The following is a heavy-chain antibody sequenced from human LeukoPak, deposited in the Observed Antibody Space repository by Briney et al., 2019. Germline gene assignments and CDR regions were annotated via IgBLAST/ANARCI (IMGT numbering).Heavy chain of an antibody. D-gene: IGHD1-7*01. V-gene: IGHV4-59*01. CDR3: ARVRITGTGRVWFDP. CDR1: GDSISSYY. Sequence: SETLSLTCTVSGDSISSYYWSWIRQPPGKGLGWIGYIYYSGSTNYNPSLKSRVSISLVTSTNQVSLKLSSVTAADTAVYYCARVRITGTGRVWFDPWGQGTLVTVSS. CDR2: IYYSGST. J-gene: IGHJ5*02.